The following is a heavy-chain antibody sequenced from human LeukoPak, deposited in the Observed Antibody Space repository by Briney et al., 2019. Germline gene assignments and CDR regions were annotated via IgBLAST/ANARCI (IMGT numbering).Heavy chain of an antibody. CDR2: ISRSGSTI. J-gene: IGHJ3*02. CDR3: AKDPNTLFGVVTIGIDAFDI. V-gene: IGHV3-11*01. Sequence: GSLRLSCAASGFTFSDYYMSWIRQAPGKGLEWVSYISRSGSTIYYADSVKGRITISRDNAKNSLYLQMSSLRAEDTAVYYCAKDPNTLFGVVTIGIDAFDIWGQGTMVTVSS. CDR1: GFTFSDYY. D-gene: IGHD3-3*01.